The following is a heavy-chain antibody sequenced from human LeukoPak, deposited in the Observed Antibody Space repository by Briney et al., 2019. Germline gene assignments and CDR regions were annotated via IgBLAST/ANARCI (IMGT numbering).Heavy chain of an antibody. V-gene: IGHV1-18*01. J-gene: IGHJ5*02. CDR1: GYTFTSYG. Sequence: ASVKVSCKASGYTFTSYGISWVRQAPGQGLEWMGWISAYNGNTNYAQKLQGRVTMTTDTSTSTAYMELRSLGSDDTAVYYCARQPPAAAGQYNWFDPWGQGTLVTVSS. D-gene: IGHD6-13*01. CDR3: ARQPPAAAGQYNWFDP. CDR2: ISAYNGNT.